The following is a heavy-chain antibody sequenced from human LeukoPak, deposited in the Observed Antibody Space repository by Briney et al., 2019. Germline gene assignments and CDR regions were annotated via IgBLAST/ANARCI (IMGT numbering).Heavy chain of an antibody. D-gene: IGHD3-10*01. J-gene: IGHJ4*02. V-gene: IGHV4-39*01. CDR2: IYYSGST. CDR3: ARGSSRNYPLDY. CDR1: GGSISSSNYY. Sequence: PSETLSLTCTVSGGSISSSNYYWGCIRQPPGKGLEWIGSIYYSGSTYNNPSLKSRVTMSLDTSKNQFSLRLSSVTAADTAVYYCARGSSRNYPLDYWGQGTLVTVSS.